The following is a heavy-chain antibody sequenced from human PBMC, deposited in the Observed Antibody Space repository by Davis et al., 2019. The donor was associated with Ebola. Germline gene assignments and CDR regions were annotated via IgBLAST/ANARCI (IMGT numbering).Heavy chain of an antibody. D-gene: IGHD1-20*01. CDR3: ATLRRTITGMDDGFDI. J-gene: IGHJ3*02. CDR1: GYSFASYW. CDR2: IYTGDSDT. V-gene: IGHV5-51*01. Sequence: KVSCKGSGYSFASYWIAWVRQMPGKGLEWMGIIYTGDSDTRYSPSFRGQVTISADKSIKTAFLQWSSLKASDTAMYYCATLRRTITGMDDGFDIWGQGTMVTVSS.